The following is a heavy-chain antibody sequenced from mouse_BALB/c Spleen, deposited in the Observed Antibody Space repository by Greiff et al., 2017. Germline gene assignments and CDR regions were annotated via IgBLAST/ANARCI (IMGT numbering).Heavy chain of an antibody. Sequence: DVKLVESGGGLVQPGESLKLSCESNEYEFPSHDMSWVRKTPEKRLELVAAINSDGGSTYYPDTMERRFIIARDNTKKTLYLQMSSLRSEDTALYDGARQEGEGSFAYWGQGTLVTVS. V-gene: IGHV5-2*01. J-gene: IGHJ3*01. CDR2: INSDGGST. CDR3: ARQEGEGSFAY. CDR1: EYEFPSHD.